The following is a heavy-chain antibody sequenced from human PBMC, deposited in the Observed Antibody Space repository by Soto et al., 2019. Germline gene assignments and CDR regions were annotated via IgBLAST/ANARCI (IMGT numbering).Heavy chain of an antibody. J-gene: IGHJ3*02. Sequence: ASVKVSCKASGYTFTNYGISCVRQAPGQGLEWMGWISAYNGNTNYAQKLQGRVTMTTDTSTSTAYMELRSLRSDDTAVYYCASVTTSAREDAFDIWGQGTMVNV. V-gene: IGHV1-18*01. CDR3: ASVTTSAREDAFDI. CDR1: GYTFTNYG. D-gene: IGHD4-17*01. CDR2: ISAYNGNT.